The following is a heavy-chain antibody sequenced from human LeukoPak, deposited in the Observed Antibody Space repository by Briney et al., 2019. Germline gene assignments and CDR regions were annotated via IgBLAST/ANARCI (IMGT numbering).Heavy chain of an antibody. CDR2: ISGSGGST. Sequence: GGSLRLSCAASGFTFSSYAMSWVRQAPGKGLEWVSAISGSGGSTYYADSVKGRFTISRDNSKNTLYLQMSSLRAEDTALYYCAKVVNSGYYYYFDYWGQGTLVTVSS. CDR1: GFTFSSYA. CDR3: AKVVNSGYYYYFDY. J-gene: IGHJ4*02. V-gene: IGHV3-23*01. D-gene: IGHD5-12*01.